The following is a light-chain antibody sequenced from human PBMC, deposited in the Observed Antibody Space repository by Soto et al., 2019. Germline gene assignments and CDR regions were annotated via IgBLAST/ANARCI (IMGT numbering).Light chain of an antibody. CDR1: QSIRSR. Sequence: DIQMTQSPSTLSASVGDRVTITCRASQSIRSRLAWYQQKAGKAPKLLIYEASSLESGVPSRFSGRGSGTEFTLTITSLQPDDSATYYCQQCHSYSLTFGGGTKVDSK. CDR2: EAS. CDR3: QQCHSYSLT. V-gene: IGKV1-5*03. J-gene: IGKJ4*01.